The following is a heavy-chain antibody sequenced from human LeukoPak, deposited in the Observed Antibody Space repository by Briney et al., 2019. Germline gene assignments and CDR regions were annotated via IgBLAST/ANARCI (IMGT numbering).Heavy chain of an antibody. CDR3: AGMSIAARRVDY. J-gene: IGHJ4*02. CDR1: GYTFTGYY. V-gene: IGHV1-2*02. D-gene: IGHD6-6*01. Sequence: GAPVKVSCKASGYTFTGYYMHWVRQAPGQGLEWMGWINPNSGGTNYAQKFQGRVTMTRDTSISTAYMELSRLRSDDTAVYYCAGMSIAARRVDYWGQGTLVTVSS. CDR2: INPNSGGT.